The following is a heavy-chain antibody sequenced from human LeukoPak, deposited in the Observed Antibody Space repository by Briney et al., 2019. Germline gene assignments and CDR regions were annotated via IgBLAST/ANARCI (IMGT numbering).Heavy chain of an antibody. CDR3: AGAPEVVPAAIFYYYGMDV. Sequence: ASVKVSCKASGGTFSSYAISWVRQAPGQGLEWMGWISAYNGNTNYAQKLQGRVTMTTDTSTSTAYMELRSLRSDDTAVYYCAGAPEVVPAAIFYYYGMDVWGQGTTVTVSS. V-gene: IGHV1-18*01. CDR1: GGTFSSYA. J-gene: IGHJ6*02. CDR2: ISAYNGNT. D-gene: IGHD2-2*01.